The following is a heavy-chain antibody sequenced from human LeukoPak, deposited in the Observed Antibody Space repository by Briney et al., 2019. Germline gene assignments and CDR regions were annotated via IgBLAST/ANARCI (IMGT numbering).Heavy chain of an antibody. CDR2: IWYDGSNK. CDR3: AKASTTPAYYYYMDV. J-gene: IGHJ6*03. D-gene: IGHD4-17*01. CDR1: GFTFSSYG. Sequence: PGGSLRLSCAASGFTFSSYGIHWVRQAPGKGLEWVAVIWYDGSNKYYADSVKGRFTISRDNSKNTLYLQMNSLRAEDTAVYYCAKASTTPAYYYYMDVWGKGTTVTVSS. V-gene: IGHV3-33*06.